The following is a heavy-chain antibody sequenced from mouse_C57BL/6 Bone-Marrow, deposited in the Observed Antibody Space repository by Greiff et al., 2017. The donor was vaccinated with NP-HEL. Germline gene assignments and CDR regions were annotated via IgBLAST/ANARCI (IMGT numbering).Heavy chain of an antibody. CDR2: IFPGSGST. J-gene: IGHJ4*01. Sequence: QVQLKESGPELVKPGASVKISCKASGYTFTDYYINWVKQRPGQGLEWIGWIFPGSGSTYYNEKFKGKATLTVDKSSSTAYMLLSSLTSEDSAVYFCARPADYGSSTYAMDYWGQGTSVTVSS. D-gene: IGHD1-1*01. CDR3: ARPADYGSSTYAMDY. V-gene: IGHV1-75*01. CDR1: GYTFTDYY.